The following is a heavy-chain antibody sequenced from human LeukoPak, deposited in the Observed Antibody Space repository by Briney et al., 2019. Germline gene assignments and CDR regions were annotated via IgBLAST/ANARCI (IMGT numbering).Heavy chain of an antibody. Sequence: NSGGSLRLSCVGSGFTFSDAWMSWVRQAPGKGLEWVGRIKSKSDGGTIDYAAPVKGRFTISRDGSRNTLYLQMNSLKTEDTAVYYCTTRRQDGWWGQGTLVTVS. CDR3: TTRRQDGW. CDR1: GFTFSDAW. V-gene: IGHV3-15*01. CDR2: IKSKSDGGTI. D-gene: IGHD2-15*01. J-gene: IGHJ4*02.